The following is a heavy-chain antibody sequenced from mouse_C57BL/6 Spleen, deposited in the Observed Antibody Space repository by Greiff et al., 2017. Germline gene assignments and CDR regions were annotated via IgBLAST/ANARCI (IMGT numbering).Heavy chain of an antibody. CDR1: GYTFTDYN. J-gene: IGHJ3*01. CDR3: ARSDDYDSWFAY. CDR2: INPNNGGT. Sequence: VQLKQSGPELVKPGASVKMSCKASGYTFTDYNMHWVKQSHGKSLEWIGYINPNNGGTSYNQKFKGKATLTVNKSSSTAYMELRSLTSEDSAVYYCARSDDYDSWFAYWGQGTLVTVSA. V-gene: IGHV1-22*01. D-gene: IGHD2-4*01.